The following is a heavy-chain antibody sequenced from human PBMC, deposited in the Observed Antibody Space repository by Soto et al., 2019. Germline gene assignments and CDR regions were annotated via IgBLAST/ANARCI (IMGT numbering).Heavy chain of an antibody. V-gene: IGHV4-61*08. Sequence: LETLSLTCTVSRGSVSSGAYYWSWIRQAPGKGLEWIGYISYSGSTNYNPSLKSRVTISVDTSKNQVSLKLSSVTAADTAVYYCARGVLYWGQGALVTVSS. CDR3: ARGVLY. CDR1: RGSVSSGAYY. CDR2: ISYSGST. J-gene: IGHJ4*02.